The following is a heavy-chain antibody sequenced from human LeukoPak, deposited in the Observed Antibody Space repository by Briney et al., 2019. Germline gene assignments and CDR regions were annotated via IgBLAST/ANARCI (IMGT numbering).Heavy chain of an antibody. CDR1: GFPFSSYW. CDR3: AKGRFVVVPAAMY. D-gene: IGHD2-2*01. J-gene: IGHJ4*02. Sequence: GGSLRLSCAASGFPFSSYWMSWVRPAPGKGLEWVAVISYDGSNKYYADSVKGRFTISRDNSKNTLYLQMNSLRAEDTAVYYCAKGRFVVVPAAMYWGQGTLVTVSS. CDR2: ISYDGSNK. V-gene: IGHV3-30*18.